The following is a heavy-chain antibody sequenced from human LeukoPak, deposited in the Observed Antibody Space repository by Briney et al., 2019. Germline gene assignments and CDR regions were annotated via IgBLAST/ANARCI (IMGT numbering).Heavy chain of an antibody. CDR1: GYTFADYG. CDR3: ARGYGSGSTLAYYYYGLDV. J-gene: IGHJ6*02. V-gene: IGHV1-2*02. CDR2: INPNSGGT. D-gene: IGHD3-10*01. Sequence: ASVKVSCKASGYTFADYGIIWVRQAPGQGLEWMGWINPNSGGTNYAQKFQGRVTMTRDTSISTAYMELSRLRSDDTAVYYCARGYGSGSTLAYYYYGLDVWGQGTTVTVSS.